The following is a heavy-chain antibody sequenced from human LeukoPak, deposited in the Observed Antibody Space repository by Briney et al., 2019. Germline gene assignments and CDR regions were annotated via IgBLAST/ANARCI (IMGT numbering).Heavy chain of an antibody. CDR1: GDSISTSNSY. D-gene: IGHD6-13*01. V-gene: IGHV4-39*07. J-gene: IGHJ5*02. CDR3: ASGSLKQQLVRGGPWFDP. CDR2: IYYSGST. Sequence: SETLSLTCTVSGDSISTSNSYWGWIRQPPGKGLEWIGSIYYSGSTNYNPSLKSRVTISVDTSKNQFSLKLSSVTAADTAVYYCASGSLKQQLVRGGPWFDPWGQGTLVTVSS.